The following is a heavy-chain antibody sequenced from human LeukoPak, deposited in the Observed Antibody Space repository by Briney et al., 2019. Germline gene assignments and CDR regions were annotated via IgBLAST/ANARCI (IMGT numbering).Heavy chain of an antibody. J-gene: IGHJ4*02. CDR3: ARVTTVTTTY. D-gene: IGHD4-17*01. V-gene: IGHV3-48*02. CDR1: GFTFSTYN. CDR2: ISSSSSTI. Sequence: GGSLRLSCAASGFTFSTYNMNWVRQAPGKGLEWVSYISSSSSTIYYADSVKGRFTISRDNAKNSLYLQMNSLRDEDTAVYYCARVTTVTTTYWGQGTLVTVSS.